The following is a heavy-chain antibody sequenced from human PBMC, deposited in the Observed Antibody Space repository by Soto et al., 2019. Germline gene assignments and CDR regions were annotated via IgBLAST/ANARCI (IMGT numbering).Heavy chain of an antibody. CDR1: GGTFSSYA. V-gene: IGHV1-69*01. J-gene: IGHJ3*02. D-gene: IGHD1-1*01. Sequence: QVQLVQSGAEVKKPGSSVKVSCKASGGTFSSYAISWVRQAPGQGLEWIGGIIPILGTENYAQKFQGRVTIAADESTSTAEMELSSVRSEDTAVYYCARGGYNGNRPHYDAFDIWGQGTMVTVSS. CDR2: IIPILGTE. CDR3: ARGGYNGNRPHYDAFDI.